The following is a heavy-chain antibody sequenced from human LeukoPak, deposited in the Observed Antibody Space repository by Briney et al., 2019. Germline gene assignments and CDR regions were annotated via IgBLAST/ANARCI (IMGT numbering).Heavy chain of an antibody. CDR3: AKHEDIVTVPATSWFDP. Sequence: SETLSLTCTVSGGSINTSSYYWGWIRQAPGTGLEWIGSMYYTGTLYYNPSLKSRVTISVDTSKNQFSLKLGSVTAADAAVYYCAKHEDIVTVPATSWFDPWGPGTLVTVSS. D-gene: IGHD2/OR15-2a*01. V-gene: IGHV4-39*01. CDR1: GGSINTSSYY. J-gene: IGHJ5*02. CDR2: MYYTGTL.